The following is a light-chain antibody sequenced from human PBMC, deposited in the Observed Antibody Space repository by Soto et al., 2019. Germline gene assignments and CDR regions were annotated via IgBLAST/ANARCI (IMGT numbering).Light chain of an antibody. CDR1: QSISSY. V-gene: IGKV1-39*01. J-gene: IGKJ2*01. CDR3: QQSYSTPMYT. Sequence: DIQMTQSPSSLSASVGDRVTITCRASQSISSYLNWYQQKPGKAPKLLIYAASSLQSGGQSRFSGSGSGTDFTLTISSLQPEDFATYYCQQSYSTPMYTFGQGTKLEIK. CDR2: AAS.